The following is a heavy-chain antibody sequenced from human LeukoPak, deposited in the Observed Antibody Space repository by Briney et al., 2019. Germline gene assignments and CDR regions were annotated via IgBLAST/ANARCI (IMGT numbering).Heavy chain of an antibody. Sequence: NLGGSLRLSCAASGFTFNEYYMSWIRRAPGKGLEWVSHISDGGAYTKYADSVKGRFTISRDNAKNSLYLQMNSLTAADTAVYYCARVRTNSWYSDSWGQGTLVTVSS. CDR1: GFTFNEYY. D-gene: IGHD6-13*01. CDR2: ISDGGAYT. V-gene: IGHV3-11*06. CDR3: ARVRTNSWYSDS. J-gene: IGHJ4*02.